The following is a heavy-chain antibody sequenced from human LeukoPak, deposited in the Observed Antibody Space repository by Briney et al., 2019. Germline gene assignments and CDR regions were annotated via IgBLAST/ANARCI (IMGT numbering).Heavy chain of an antibody. V-gene: IGHV3-74*01. CDR2: IIRDGTGT. CDR1: GFTLSSKV. J-gene: IGHJ3*01. D-gene: IGHD3-10*01. CDR3: ARAVGYGAGSYGFDF. Sequence: GALRLSCAASGFTLSSKVMHWVRQAPGTGLVWVSRIIRDGTGTDYADSAKGRFTISRDIATSTLYLQMNSLRTDDTAVYYCARAVGYGAGSYGFDFWGQGTTVTVSS.